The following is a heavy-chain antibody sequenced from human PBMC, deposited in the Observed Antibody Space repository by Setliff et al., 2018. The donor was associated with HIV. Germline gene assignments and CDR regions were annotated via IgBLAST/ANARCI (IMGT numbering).Heavy chain of an antibody. Sequence: GGSLRLSCGASGFRFSDYWMTWVRQAPGRGLESVANIKQDGSEKYYVDSVKGRFTISRYNAKNSLYLQMNSLRAEDTAVYYCARDFPPKPMVRGVIDDYFDYWGQGTLVTVSS. CDR1: GFRFSDYW. CDR3: ARDFPPKPMVRGVIDDYFDY. D-gene: IGHD3-10*01. CDR2: IKQDGSEK. J-gene: IGHJ4*02. V-gene: IGHV3-7*03.